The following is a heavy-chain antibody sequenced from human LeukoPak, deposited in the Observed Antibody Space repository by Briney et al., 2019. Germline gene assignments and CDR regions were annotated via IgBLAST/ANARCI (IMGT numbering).Heavy chain of an antibody. CDR3: ARDRSLDTAMGSLDY. V-gene: IGHV3-21*01. J-gene: IGHJ4*02. D-gene: IGHD5-18*01. Sequence: GGSLRLSCAASGFTFSSYSMNWVRQAPGKGLEWVSSISSSSSYIYYADSVKGRFTISRDNAKNSLYLQMNSLRAEDTAVYYCARDRSLDTAMGSLDYWGQGTLVTVSS. CDR1: GFTFSSYS. CDR2: ISSSSSYI.